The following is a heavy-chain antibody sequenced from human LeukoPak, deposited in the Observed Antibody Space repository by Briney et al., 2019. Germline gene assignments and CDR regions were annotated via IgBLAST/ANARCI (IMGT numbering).Heavy chain of an antibody. CDR3: ARSTYSSSWTDFDY. Sequence: ASVKVSCKASGYIFTGYYMHWVRQAPGQGLEWMGGIIPIFGTANYAQKFQGRVTITADKSTSTAYMELSSLRSEDTAVYYCARSTYSSSWTDFDYWGQGTLVTVSS. CDR2: IIPIFGTA. CDR1: GYIFTGYY. J-gene: IGHJ4*02. V-gene: IGHV1-69*06. D-gene: IGHD6-13*01.